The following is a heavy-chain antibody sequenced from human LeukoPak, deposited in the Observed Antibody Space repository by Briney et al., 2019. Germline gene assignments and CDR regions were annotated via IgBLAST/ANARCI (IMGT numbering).Heavy chain of an antibody. CDR3: ARGFVVVPSGWFDP. CDR1: GGSFSGYY. J-gene: IGHJ5*02. CDR2: INHSGST. Sequence: PSETLSLTCAVYGGSFSGYYWSWIRQPPGKGLEWIGEINHSGSTNYYPSLKSRVTISVDTSKNQFSLKLSSVTAADTAVYYCARGFVVVPSGWFDPWGQGTLVTVSS. D-gene: IGHD2-2*01. V-gene: IGHV4-34*01.